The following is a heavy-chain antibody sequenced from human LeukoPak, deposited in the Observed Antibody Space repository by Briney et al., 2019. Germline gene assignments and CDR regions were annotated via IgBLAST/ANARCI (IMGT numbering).Heavy chain of an antibody. D-gene: IGHD3-9*01. CDR3: ARGGYYDVLTGYYVYLDY. J-gene: IGHJ4*02. CDR1: GGSISSYY. V-gene: IGHV4-59*01. CDR2: IHYSGNT. Sequence: SETLSLTCTVSGGSISSYYWNWIRQPPGKGLEWLGYIHYSGNTNYSPSLKSRVTISVDTSKNQFSLYLSSVTAADTAVYYCARGGYYDVLTGYYVYLDYWGQGTLITVSS.